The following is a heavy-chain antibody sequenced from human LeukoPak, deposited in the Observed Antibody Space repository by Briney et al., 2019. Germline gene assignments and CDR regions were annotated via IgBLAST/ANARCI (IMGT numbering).Heavy chain of an antibody. CDR1: GFTFSSYW. Sequence: GGSLRLSCAASGFTFSSYWMNWVRQAPGKGLEWVAVISYDGSNKYYADSVKGRFTISRDNSKNTLYLQMNSLGAEDTAVYYCAREKHIVVVTARSDAFDIWGQGTMVTVSS. J-gene: IGHJ3*02. CDR3: AREKHIVVVTARSDAFDI. V-gene: IGHV3-30-3*01. CDR2: ISYDGSNK. D-gene: IGHD2-21*02.